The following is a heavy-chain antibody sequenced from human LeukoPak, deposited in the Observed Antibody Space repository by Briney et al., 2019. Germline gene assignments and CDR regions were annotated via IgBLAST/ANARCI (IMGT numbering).Heavy chain of an antibody. CDR1: GYTFTSYG. D-gene: IGHD6-13*01. V-gene: IGHV1-18*01. CDR3: ARDAVGVAALAGHY. J-gene: IGHJ4*02. Sequence: ASVKVSCKASGYTFTSYGISWVRQAPGQGLEWMGWISAYSDNTNYAQKLQGRVTLTTDTSTSTAYMELRSLRSDDTAMYYCARDAVGVAALAGHYWGQGTLVTVSS. CDR2: ISAYSDNT.